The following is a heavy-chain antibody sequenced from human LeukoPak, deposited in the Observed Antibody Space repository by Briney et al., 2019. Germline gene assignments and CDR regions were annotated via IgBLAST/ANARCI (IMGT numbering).Heavy chain of an antibody. V-gene: IGHV3-23*01. D-gene: IGHD3-10*01. CDR3: AKENVDYYGSGSYS. Sequence: GGALRLSCAASGFTFSSYDMTWVRQAPGRGLEWFSSIRPSGDNTYYGDSVKGRFTISRDNSKNTLYLQMNSLRAEDTAVYYCAKENVDYYGSGSYSWGQGTLVTVSS. CDR1: GFTFSSYD. CDR2: IRPSGDNT. J-gene: IGHJ5*02.